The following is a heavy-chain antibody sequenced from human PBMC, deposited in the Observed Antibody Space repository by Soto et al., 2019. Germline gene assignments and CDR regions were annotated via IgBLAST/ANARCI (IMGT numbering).Heavy chain of an antibody. J-gene: IGHJ4*02. CDR3: ARDSTVTTINYFDY. CDR2: IIPIFGTA. V-gene: IGHV1-69*13. Sequence: ASVKVSCKASGGTFSSYAISWVRQAPGQGLEWMGGIIPIFGTANYAQKFQGRVTITADESTSTAYMELSSLRSEDTAVYYCARDSTVTTINYFDYWGQGTLVTVSS. CDR1: GGTFSSYA. D-gene: IGHD4-4*01.